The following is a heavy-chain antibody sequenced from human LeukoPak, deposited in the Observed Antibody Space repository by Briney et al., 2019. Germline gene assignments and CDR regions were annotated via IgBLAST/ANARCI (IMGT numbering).Heavy chain of an antibody. CDR2: ISSSGSTI. V-gene: IGHV3-48*03. CDR1: GFTFDNYA. D-gene: IGHD2-2*01. CDR3: ARGGAVPAAKGYYYYMDV. Sequence: GRSLRLSCEASGFTFDNYAMHWVRQAPGKGLEWVSYISSSGSTIYYADSVKGRFTISRDNAKNSLYLQMNSLRAEDTAVYYCARGGAVPAAKGYYYYMDVWGKGTTVTISS. J-gene: IGHJ6*03.